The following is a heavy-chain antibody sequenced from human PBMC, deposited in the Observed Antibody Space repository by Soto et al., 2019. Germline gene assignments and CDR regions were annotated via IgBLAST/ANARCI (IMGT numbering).Heavy chain of an antibody. Sequence: RASVKVSCKASGGTFSSYAISWVRQAPGQGLEWMGGIIPIFGTANYAQKFQGRVTITADESTSTAYMELSSLRSEDTAVYYCASQPGYSSSWYARTYYFDYWGQGTLVTVSS. J-gene: IGHJ4*02. CDR3: ASQPGYSSSWYARTYYFDY. D-gene: IGHD6-13*01. CDR1: GGTFSSYA. V-gene: IGHV1-69*13. CDR2: IIPIFGTA.